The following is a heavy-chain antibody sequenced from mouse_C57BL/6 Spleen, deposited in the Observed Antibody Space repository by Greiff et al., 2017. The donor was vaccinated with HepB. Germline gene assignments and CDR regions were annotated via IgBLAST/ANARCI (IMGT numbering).Heavy chain of an antibody. Sequence: EVQLQESGPGLVKPSQSLSLTCSVTGYSITSGYYWNWIRQFPGNKLEWMGYISYDGSNNYNPSLKNRISITRDTSKNQFFLKLNSVTTEDTATYYCAREVYYDYSGLLDYWGQGTSVTVSA. J-gene: IGHJ4*01. D-gene: IGHD2-4*01. CDR1: GYSITSGYY. V-gene: IGHV3-6*01. CDR2: ISYDGSN. CDR3: AREVYYDYSGLLDY.